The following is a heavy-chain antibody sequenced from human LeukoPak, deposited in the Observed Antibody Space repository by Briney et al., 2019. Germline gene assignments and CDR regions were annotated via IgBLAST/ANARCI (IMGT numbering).Heavy chain of an antibody. CDR2: ISYDGSNK. V-gene: IGHV3-30-3*01. CDR3: ARDLQLWAGDAFDI. Sequence: PGGSLRLSCAASGFTFSSYAMHWVRQAPGMGLEWVAVISYDGSNKYYADSVKGRFTISRDNSKNTLYLQMNSLRAEDTAVYYCARDLQLWAGDAFDIWGQGTMVTVSS. J-gene: IGHJ3*02. D-gene: IGHD5-18*01. CDR1: GFTFSSYA.